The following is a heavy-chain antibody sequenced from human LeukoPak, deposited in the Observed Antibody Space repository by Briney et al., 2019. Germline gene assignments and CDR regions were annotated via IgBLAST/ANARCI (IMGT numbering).Heavy chain of an antibody. Sequence: ASVKVSCKASGYTFTSYGISWVRQAPGQGLEWMGWISAYNGNTNYAQKLQGRVTITTNTSNSTPYMELRSLRSDDTAVYYCSRVSDCYITVAGSRPYYYYAMDVWGQGTTVTVSS. D-gene: IGHD6-19*01. CDR2: ISAYNGNT. CDR3: SRVSDCYITVAGSRPYYYYAMDV. J-gene: IGHJ6*02. CDR1: GYTFTSYG. V-gene: IGHV1-18*01.